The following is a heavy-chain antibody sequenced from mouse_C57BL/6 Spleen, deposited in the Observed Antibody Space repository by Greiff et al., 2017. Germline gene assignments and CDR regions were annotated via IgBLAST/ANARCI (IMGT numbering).Heavy chain of an antibody. J-gene: IGHJ4*01. CDR1: GYTFTTYP. Sequence: QVQLQQSGAELVKPGASVKMSCKASGYTFTTYPIEWMKQSPGKSLEWIGNFHPYNDDTKYNEKFKGKATLTVEKSSSTVYLELSRLTSDDSAVYYCARRAPDYEYDGYAMDYWGQGTSVTVSS. V-gene: IGHV1-47*01. D-gene: IGHD2-4*01. CDR2: FHPYNDDT. CDR3: ARRAPDYEYDGYAMDY.